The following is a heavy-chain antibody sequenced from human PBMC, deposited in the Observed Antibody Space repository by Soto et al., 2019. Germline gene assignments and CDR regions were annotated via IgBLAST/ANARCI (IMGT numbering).Heavy chain of an antibody. CDR3: TSPRIAVAGMFWYFDL. V-gene: IGHV3-73*01. Sequence: EVQLVESGGGLVQPGGSLKLSCAASGFTFSGSAIHWVRQASGKGLEWIGRIRSKGNSYATAYAASVKGRFTISRDDLKNTAYLQMDSLKTEDTAVYYCTSPRIAVAGMFWYFDLWGRGTLVTVSS. CDR2: IRSKGNSYAT. D-gene: IGHD6-19*01. CDR1: GFTFSGSA. J-gene: IGHJ2*01.